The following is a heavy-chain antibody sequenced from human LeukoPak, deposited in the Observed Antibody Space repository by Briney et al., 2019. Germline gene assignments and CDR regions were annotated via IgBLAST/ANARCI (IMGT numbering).Heavy chain of an antibody. D-gene: IGHD3-10*01. Sequence: GGSLRLSCAASGFTFSSYGMSWVRQAPGKGLEWVSAIGGRDGSTYYADSVKGRFTISRDNSKNALYVQMNSLRAEDTAVYYCAKGHYYGSGSLDYWGQGTLVTVSS. CDR2: IGGRDGST. CDR1: GFTFSSYG. J-gene: IGHJ4*02. V-gene: IGHV3-23*01. CDR3: AKGHYYGSGSLDY.